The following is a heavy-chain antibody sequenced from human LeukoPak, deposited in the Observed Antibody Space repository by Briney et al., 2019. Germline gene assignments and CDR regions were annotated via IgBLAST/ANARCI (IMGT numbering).Heavy chain of an antibody. J-gene: IGHJ4*02. V-gene: IGHV4-39*02. D-gene: IGHD7-27*01. CDR2: IYYRGSA. CDR1: GGSISSSSHY. Sequence: SETLSLICTVSGGSISSSSHYWGWIRQPPGKGLEWIGSIYYRGSAYYNPSLKSRATISVDTPKNHLSLRLSSVTAADTAVYYCASEPLGNLDYWGQGTLVTVSS. CDR3: ASEPLGNLDY.